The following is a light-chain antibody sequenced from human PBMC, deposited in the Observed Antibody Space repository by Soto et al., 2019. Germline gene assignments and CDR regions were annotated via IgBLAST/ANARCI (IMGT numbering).Light chain of an antibody. Sequence: DIQMTQSPSTLSASVGDRVTITCRASQALSNYLAWYQQKPGKAPDLLIYSASTLQSGVPSRFSGSGSGTEFTLTISSLQPDDFATYYCQQYNSYRTFGQGTKVDIK. CDR2: SAS. CDR3: QQYNSYRT. V-gene: IGKV1-9*01. CDR1: QALSNY. J-gene: IGKJ1*01.